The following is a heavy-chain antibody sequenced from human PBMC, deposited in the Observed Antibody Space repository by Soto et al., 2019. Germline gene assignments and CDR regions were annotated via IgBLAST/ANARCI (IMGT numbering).Heavy chain of an antibody. CDR1: GGSISSYY. D-gene: IGHD5-12*01. Sequence: SETLSLTCTVSGGSISSYYWSWIRQSPGKGLEWIGYIYYSGSTNYNPSLKSRVTISVDTSKNQFSLKLSSVTAADTAVYYCARDWRRGYSGYDHYYYGMDVWGQGTTVT. CDR3: ARDWRRGYSGYDHYYYGMDV. V-gene: IGHV4-59*01. CDR2: IYYSGST. J-gene: IGHJ6*02.